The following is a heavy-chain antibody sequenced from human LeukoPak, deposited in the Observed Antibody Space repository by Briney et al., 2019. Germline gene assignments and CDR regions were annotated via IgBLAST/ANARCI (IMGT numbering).Heavy chain of an antibody. CDR2: IRQDGDTK. CDR3: ARSLPYGTTWYGRSDF. CDR1: GFPFNAYW. J-gene: IGHJ4*02. D-gene: IGHD6-13*01. Sequence: PGGSLRLSCAASGFPFNAYWMTWVRQAPGKGLEWVANIRQDGDTKYYVDSVKGRFTISRDNAMNSLYLQMISLRAEDTAIYYCARSLPYGTTWYGRSDFWGQGTLVTVSS. V-gene: IGHV3-7*03.